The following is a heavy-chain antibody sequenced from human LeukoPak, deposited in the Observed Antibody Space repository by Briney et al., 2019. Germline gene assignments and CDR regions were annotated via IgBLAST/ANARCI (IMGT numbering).Heavy chain of an antibody. CDR1: GYTFTSYT. D-gene: IGHD6-6*01. CDR2: INTGNGNT. Sequence: GASVKVSCKASGYTFTSYTMHWVRQAPGQRLEWMGWINTGNGNTKYSQKFQGRVTMTRDMSTSTVYMELSSLRSEDTAVYYCARVSSSSLKWGFDYWGQGTLVTVSS. CDR3: ARVSSSSLKWGFDY. J-gene: IGHJ4*02. V-gene: IGHV1-3*04.